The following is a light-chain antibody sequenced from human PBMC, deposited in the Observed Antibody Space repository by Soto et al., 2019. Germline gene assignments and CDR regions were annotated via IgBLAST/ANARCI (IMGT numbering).Light chain of an antibody. CDR2: GAS. V-gene: IGKV3-15*01. CDR3: QHYNNWYT. Sequence: EIVMTQSPATLSVSPGERATLSCRASQSVSSNLAWYQQKPGQAPRLLIYGASTRATGIPARFSGSGSGTEFTLTISSLPSEDVAVYYCQHYNNWYTFGQGTKLEIK. J-gene: IGKJ2*01. CDR1: QSVSSN.